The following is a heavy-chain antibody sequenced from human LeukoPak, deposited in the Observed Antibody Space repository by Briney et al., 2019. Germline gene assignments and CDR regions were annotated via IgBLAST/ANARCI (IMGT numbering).Heavy chain of an antibody. D-gene: IGHD3-3*01. J-gene: IGHJ6*03. V-gene: IGHV3-7*01. CDR3: ARDRNPGGRFLEWLLSYYMDV. CDR1: GFTFSSYW. Sequence: GGSLRLSCAASGFTFSSYWMSWVRQAPGKGLEWVANIKQDGSEKYYVDSVKGRFTISRDNSKNTLYLQMNSLRAEDTAVYYCARDRNPGGRFLEWLLSYYMDVWGKGTTVTVSS. CDR2: IKQDGSEK.